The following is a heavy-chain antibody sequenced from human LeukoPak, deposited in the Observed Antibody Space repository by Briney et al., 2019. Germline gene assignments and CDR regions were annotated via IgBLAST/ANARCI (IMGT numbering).Heavy chain of an antibody. V-gene: IGHV3-23*01. CDR1: GFTFSIYN. CDR2: ISGSGGST. CDR3: ANGQTDSSGWSGAFDI. J-gene: IGHJ3*02. Sequence: GGSLRLSCAASGFTFSIYNMNWVRLAPGNGLEWVSAISGSGGSTYYADSVKGRFTISRDNSKNTLYLQMNSLRAEDTAVYYCANGQTDSSGWSGAFDIWGQGTMVTVSS. D-gene: IGHD6-19*01.